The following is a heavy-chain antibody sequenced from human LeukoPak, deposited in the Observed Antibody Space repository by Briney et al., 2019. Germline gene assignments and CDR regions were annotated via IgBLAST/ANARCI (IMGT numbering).Heavy chain of an antibody. J-gene: IGHJ4*02. Sequence: SETLSLTCTVSGGSVSSGSYYWSWIRQPPGKGLEWTGYIYYSGSTNYNPSLKSRVTISVDTSKNQFSLKLSSVTAADTAVYYCASGFVGYCSSTSCYRGGLSPGVFDYWGQGTLVTVSS. CDR3: ASGFVGYCSSTSCYRGGLSPGVFDY. CDR1: GGSVSSGSYY. CDR2: IYYSGST. V-gene: IGHV4-61*01. D-gene: IGHD2-2*01.